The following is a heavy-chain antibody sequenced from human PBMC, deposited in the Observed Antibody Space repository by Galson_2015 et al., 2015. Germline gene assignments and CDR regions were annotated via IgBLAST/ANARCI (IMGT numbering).Heavy chain of an antibody. CDR1: GFAFCDYV. V-gene: IGHV3-33*06. Sequence: SLRLSCAASGFAFCDYVMHWVRQAPGKGLEWVAAIWYDGTNKYYEESVKGRFTISRDNSQNTLYLQMNSLGAEDTAVYYCAKSDYDDAGGYGLDVWGQGTTVIVSS. J-gene: IGHJ6*02. D-gene: IGHD3-3*01. CDR3: AKSDYDDAGGYGLDV. CDR2: IWYDGTNK.